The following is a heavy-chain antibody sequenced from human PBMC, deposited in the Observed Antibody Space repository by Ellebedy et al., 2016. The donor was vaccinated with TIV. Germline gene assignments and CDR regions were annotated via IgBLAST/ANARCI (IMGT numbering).Heavy chain of an antibody. V-gene: IGHV3-7*01. Sequence: PGGSLRLSCAASGFTFSSYNMNWVRQAPGEGLEWVANIKYDLSQTYYLDSVKGRFTISRDNAKNSLYLHMNSLRAEDTALYYCARGPARYNAGKHDFWGQGTLVVVSS. J-gene: IGHJ4*02. CDR3: ARGPARYNAGKHDF. CDR2: IKYDLSQT. CDR1: GFTFSSYN. D-gene: IGHD1-14*01.